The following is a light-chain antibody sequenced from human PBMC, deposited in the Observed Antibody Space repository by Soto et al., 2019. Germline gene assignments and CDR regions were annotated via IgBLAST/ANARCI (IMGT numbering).Light chain of an antibody. V-gene: IGLV2-23*01. Sequence: QSALTQPASVSGSPGQSITISCTGTSSDVGTYNLVSWYQQHPGKAPQVMIYEGSKRPSGVSSRFSGSKSGNTASLTISGVQAEDEADYYCCSYAGSGTFVFGSGTKLTVL. CDR3: CSYAGSGTFV. J-gene: IGLJ6*01. CDR1: SSDVGTYNL. CDR2: EGS.